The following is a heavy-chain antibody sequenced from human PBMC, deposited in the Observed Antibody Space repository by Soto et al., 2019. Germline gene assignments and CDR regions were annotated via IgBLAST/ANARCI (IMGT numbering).Heavy chain of an antibody. J-gene: IGHJ4*02. Sequence: ESGGGVVQPGRSLRLSCAASGFTFSSYGMHWVRQAPGKGLEWVAVISYDGSNKYYADSVKGRFTISRDNSKNTLYLQMNSLRAEDTAVYYCAKDQEGDFDYWGQGTLVTVSS. CDR3: AKDQEGDFDY. CDR2: ISYDGSNK. V-gene: IGHV3-30*18. CDR1: GFTFSSYG.